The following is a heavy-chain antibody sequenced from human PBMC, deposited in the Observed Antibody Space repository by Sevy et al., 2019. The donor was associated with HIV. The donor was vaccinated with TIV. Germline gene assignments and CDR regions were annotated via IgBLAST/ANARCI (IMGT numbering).Heavy chain of an antibody. J-gene: IGHJ4*02. Sequence: GGSLRLSCGVSGFALRSYTMNWVRQAPGKGLEWVASISATGGSTCYADSVKGRFTISRDVSKSTLYLQMNSLTAEDTAMFYCAKTLQKLPFHPHYFDYWGQGTLVTVSS. CDR1: GFALRSYT. CDR3: AKTLQKLPFHPHYFDY. D-gene: IGHD2-21*02. V-gene: IGHV3-23*01. CDR2: ISATGGST.